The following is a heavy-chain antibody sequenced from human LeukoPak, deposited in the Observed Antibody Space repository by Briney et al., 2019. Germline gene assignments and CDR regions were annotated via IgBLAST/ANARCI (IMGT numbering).Heavy chain of an antibody. Sequence: SVKVSCTASGGTFSSYAISWVRQAPGQGLEWMGGIIPIFGTANYAQKFQGRVTITADESTSTAYMELSSLRSEDTAVYYSASFTGGYDYGPNYYYGMDVWGQGTTVTVSS. J-gene: IGHJ6*02. V-gene: IGHV1-69*13. CDR3: ASFTGGYDYGPNYYYGMDV. CDR2: IIPIFGTA. CDR1: GGTFSSYA. D-gene: IGHD5-12*01.